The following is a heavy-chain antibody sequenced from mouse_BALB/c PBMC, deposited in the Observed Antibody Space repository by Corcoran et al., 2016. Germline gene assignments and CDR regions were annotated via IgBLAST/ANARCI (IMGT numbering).Heavy chain of an antibody. CDR2: INPDSSTI. CDR3: ARRSYGSSSYAMDY. CDR1: GFDFSRYW. J-gene: IGHJ4*01. V-gene: IGHV4-1*02. D-gene: IGHD1-1*01. Sequence: EVKLLESGGGLVQPGGSLKLSSAASGFDFSRYWMSWVRQAPGKGLEWIGEINPDSSTINYTPSLKDKFIISRDNAKNTLYLQMSKVRSEDTALYYCARRSYGSSSYAMDYWGQGTSVTVSS.